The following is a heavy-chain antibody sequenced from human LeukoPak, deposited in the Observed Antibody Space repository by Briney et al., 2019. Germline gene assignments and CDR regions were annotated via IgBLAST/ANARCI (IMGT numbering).Heavy chain of an antibody. V-gene: IGHV3-20*04. Sequence: PGGSLRLSCAASGFTFDDYGVSWVRQAPGKGLEWVSGINWNGGSTGYADSVKGRFTISRDNAKNSLYLQMNSLRAEDTALYYCARGPYCSSTSCYTHFDYWGQGTLVTVSS. CDR1: GFTFDDYG. J-gene: IGHJ4*02. CDR3: ARGPYCSSTSCYTHFDY. CDR2: INWNGGST. D-gene: IGHD2-2*02.